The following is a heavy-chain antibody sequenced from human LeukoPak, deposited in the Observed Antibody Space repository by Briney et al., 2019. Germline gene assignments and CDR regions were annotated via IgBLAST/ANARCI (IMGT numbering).Heavy chain of an antibody. V-gene: IGHV3-23*01. J-gene: IGHJ4*02. CDR3: ATYDVINGYLDY. CDR1: GLTFSNFA. CDR2: ISGGAENT. Sequence: GGSLKLSCAVSGLTFSNFAMAWVRQAPGKGLDWVAGISGGAENTYYGDSAKGRFIITRDNSKNTVDLEMNSLRAEETAVYCCATYDVINGYLDYWGQGAQVTVSS. D-gene: IGHD3-22*01.